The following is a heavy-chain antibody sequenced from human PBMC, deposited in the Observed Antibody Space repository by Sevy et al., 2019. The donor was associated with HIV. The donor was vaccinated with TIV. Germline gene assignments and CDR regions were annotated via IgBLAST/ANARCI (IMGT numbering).Heavy chain of an antibody. CDR2: IYSGDSI. D-gene: IGHD6-13*01. CDR1: GFTVSSNY. Sequence: GESLKISCAASGFTVSSNYMSWVRQAPGKGLEWVSVIYSGDSISYVDSVKDRFTISRDNSKNTLYLQMNSLRAEDTAVYYCAVVAEGYWGQGTLVTVSS. CDR3: AVVAEGY. V-gene: IGHV3-53*01. J-gene: IGHJ4*02.